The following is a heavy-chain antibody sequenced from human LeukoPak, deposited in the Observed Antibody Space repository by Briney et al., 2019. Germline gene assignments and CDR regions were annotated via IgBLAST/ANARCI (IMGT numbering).Heavy chain of an antibody. CDR3: ARGDCGGDCNYYYSGMAV. J-gene: IGHJ6*02. Sequence: SVKVSCKASGGTFNSYAISWVRQAPGQGGEWMGRIIPILGRANYAQKFQGRVTITADKSTRTAYMELSSLRSEDTAVYYCARGDCGGDCNYYYSGMAVWGQGTTVNASS. V-gene: IGHV1-69*04. D-gene: IGHD2-21*02. CDR1: GGTFNSYA. CDR2: IIPILGRA.